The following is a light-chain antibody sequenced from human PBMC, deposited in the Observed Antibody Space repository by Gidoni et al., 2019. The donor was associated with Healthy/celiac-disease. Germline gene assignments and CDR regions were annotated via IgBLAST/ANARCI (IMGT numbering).Light chain of an antibody. J-gene: IGKJ4*01. V-gene: IGKV1-9*01. Sequence: IQLTQSPSSLSASVGDRVPITCRASQGISSYLSWYQQKPGKAPKLLIYAASHLQSGFPSRFSGSGSGTDFTLNISSLQPEDFATYDCQQLNSYPLTFGGGTKVEIK. CDR2: AAS. CDR3: QQLNSYPLT. CDR1: QGISSY.